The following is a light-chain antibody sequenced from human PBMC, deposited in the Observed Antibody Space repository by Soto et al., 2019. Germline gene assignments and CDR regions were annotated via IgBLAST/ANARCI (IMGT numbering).Light chain of an antibody. V-gene: IGLV2-23*01. J-gene: IGLJ1*01. Sequence: QSALTQAASVSGSPGQSITISCTGTSSDVGSYSLLSWYQHHPGKAPKLIIYEDIKGPSGVSNRFSGSKSGNTASLRISGLQAEDEADYYCYTYAGGSTYLFGTGTKVTVL. CDR1: SSDVGSYSL. CDR3: YTYAGGSTYL. CDR2: EDI.